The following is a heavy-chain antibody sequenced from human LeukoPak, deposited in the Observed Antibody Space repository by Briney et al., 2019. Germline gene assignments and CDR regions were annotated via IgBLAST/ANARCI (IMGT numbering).Heavy chain of an antibody. J-gene: IGHJ4*02. CDR1: GFTFSSYW. Sequence: PGGSLRLSCEASGFTFSSYWMSWVRQAPGKGLEWVATIRQDGSVNHCVDSVKGRFTVSRDNAWNSLYLQMNSLRAEDTAVYYCARSIVPDGTSPFDYWGQGTLVTVSS. D-gene: IGHD6-13*01. CDR2: IRQDGSVN. V-gene: IGHV3-7*01. CDR3: ARSIVPDGTSPFDY.